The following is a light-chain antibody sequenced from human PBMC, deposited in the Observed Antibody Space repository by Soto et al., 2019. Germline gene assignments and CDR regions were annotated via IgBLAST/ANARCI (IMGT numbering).Light chain of an antibody. CDR3: QQYKKWPRT. CDR1: QNVYTD. Sequence: EILLTQSPATLSVSPGEGATLSCSASQNVYTDLAWYQQKPGQAPRLLIYGASTRATDMPGRFSGRGSGTEFTLTISSLQSEDFAVYYCQQYKKWPRTFGQGTKVDIK. V-gene: IGKV3-15*01. J-gene: IGKJ1*01. CDR2: GAS.